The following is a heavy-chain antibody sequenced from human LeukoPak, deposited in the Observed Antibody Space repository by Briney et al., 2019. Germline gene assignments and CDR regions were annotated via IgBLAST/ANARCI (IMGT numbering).Heavy chain of an antibody. Sequence: GGSLRLSCAASGFMFSTYSMNWVRQAPGKGLEWISYISSSSSTIYYADSVKGRFTISRDNAKNSLYLQTNSLRAEDTAVYYCAELGITMIGGVWGKGTTVTISS. J-gene: IGHJ6*04. V-gene: IGHV3-48*01. D-gene: IGHD3-10*02. CDR1: GFMFSTYS. CDR2: ISSSSSTI. CDR3: AELGITMIGGV.